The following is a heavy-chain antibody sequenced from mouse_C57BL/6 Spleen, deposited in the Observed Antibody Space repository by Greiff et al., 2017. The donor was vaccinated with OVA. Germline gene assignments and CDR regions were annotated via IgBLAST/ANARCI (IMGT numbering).Heavy chain of an antibody. D-gene: IGHD4-1*01. Sequence: VKLQESGAELVKPGASVKLSCKASGYTFTEYTIHWVKQRSGQGLEWIGWFYPGSGSIKYNEKFKDKATLTADKSSSTVYMELSRLTSEDSAVYFCARHEGELGRNYYAMDYWGQGTSVTVSS. CDR1: GYTFTEYT. V-gene: IGHV1-62-2*01. CDR2: FYPGSGSI. CDR3: ARHEGELGRNYYAMDY. J-gene: IGHJ4*01.